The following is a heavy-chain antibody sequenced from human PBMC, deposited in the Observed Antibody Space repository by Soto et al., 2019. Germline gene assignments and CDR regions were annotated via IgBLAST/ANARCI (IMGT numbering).Heavy chain of an antibody. CDR1: GGSVSTNY. V-gene: IGHV4-59*02. CDR2: MYYSGSS. D-gene: IGHD7-27*01. CDR3: AKRPSSNEPPLGG. J-gene: IGHJ4*03. Sequence: PSETLSLTCTVSGGSVSTNYWSWIRQPPGKGLEWIGFMYYSGSSNYNPSLKSRVTMSLDTSKNQFSLKLNSVIAADTAVYYCAKRPSSNEPPLGGWGKGNRVT.